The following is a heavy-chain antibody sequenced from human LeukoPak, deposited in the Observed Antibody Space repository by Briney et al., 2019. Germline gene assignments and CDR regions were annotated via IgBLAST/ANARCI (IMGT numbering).Heavy chain of an antibody. D-gene: IGHD3-9*01. Sequence: GGSLRLSCAASGFTFSSYWMSWVRQAPGKGLEWVANIKQDGSEKYYVDSVKGRFTISRDNAKNSLYLQMNSLRAEDTAVYYCARATTYDILTGYDAFDIWGQGTMVTVSS. CDR3: ARATTYDILTGYDAFDI. CDR2: IKQDGSEK. J-gene: IGHJ3*02. V-gene: IGHV3-7*01. CDR1: GFTFSSYW.